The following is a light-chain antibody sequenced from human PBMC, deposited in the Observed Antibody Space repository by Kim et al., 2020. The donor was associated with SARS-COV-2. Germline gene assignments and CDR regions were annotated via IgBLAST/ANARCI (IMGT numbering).Light chain of an antibody. J-gene: IGKJ4*01. CDR3: QQVDSYPLT. V-gene: IGKV1-9*01. CDR2: RAS. CDR1: QGISSY. Sequence: DIQLTQSPSFLSASVGDKLTITCRASQGISSYLAWYQQKPGKAPNLLIYRASTLQSGVPSRFSGSGSGTEFTLTINNLQPEDFATYYCQQVDSYPLTFGGGTKVDIK.